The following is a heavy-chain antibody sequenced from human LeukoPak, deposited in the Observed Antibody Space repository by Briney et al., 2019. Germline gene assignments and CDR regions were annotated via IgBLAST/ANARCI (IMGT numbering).Heavy chain of an antibody. J-gene: IGHJ4*02. CDR1: GGSISNYY. CDR3: ARASETAMVTL. Sequence: MPSETLSLTCTVSGGSISNYYWSWIRQPAGKGLEWIGRIYSTGRVNYNPSLKSRVTMLLDTSKNHISLKLTSVTAADTAIYFCARASETAMVTLWGQGTLVTVSS. D-gene: IGHD5-18*01. V-gene: IGHV4-4*07. CDR2: IYSTGRV.